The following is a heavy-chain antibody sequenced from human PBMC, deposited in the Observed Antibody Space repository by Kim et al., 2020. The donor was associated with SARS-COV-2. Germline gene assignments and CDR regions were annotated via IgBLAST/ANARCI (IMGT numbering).Heavy chain of an antibody. CDR2: ST. V-gene: IGHV3-23*01. D-gene: IGHD6-13*01. CDR3: ARGRAAAAGGY. J-gene: IGHJ4*02. Sequence: STSYADSVKGRFTISRDNPKNTLYRQMNSLRVEDTAVYYCARGRAAAAGGYWGQGTLVTVSS.